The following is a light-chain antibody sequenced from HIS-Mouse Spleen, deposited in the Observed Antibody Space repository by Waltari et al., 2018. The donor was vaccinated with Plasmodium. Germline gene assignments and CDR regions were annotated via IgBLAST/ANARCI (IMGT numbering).Light chain of an antibody. Sequence: QSALTQPASVSGSPGQSITISCTGTSSDVGGYNYVSCYQQHPGKAPTLMIYDVSNRPSGVSNRFPGSKSGNTASLTISGLQAEDEADYYCSSYTSSSTLPYVFGTGTKVTVL. V-gene: IGLV2-14*03. CDR2: DVS. CDR1: SSDVGGYNY. J-gene: IGLJ1*01. CDR3: SSYTSSSTLPYV.